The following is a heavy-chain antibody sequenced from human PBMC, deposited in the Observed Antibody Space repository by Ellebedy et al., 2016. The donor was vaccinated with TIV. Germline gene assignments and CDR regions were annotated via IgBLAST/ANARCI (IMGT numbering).Heavy chain of an antibody. CDR2: IWYDGSNK. V-gene: IGHV3-33*01. CDR1: GFTFSSYG. J-gene: IGHJ4*02. Sequence: LSLTXAASGFTFSSYGMHWVRQAPGKGLEWVAVIWYDGSNKYYADSVKGRFTISRDNSKNTLYLQMNSLRAEDTAVYYCARDPGPVVPAAMGHYWGQGTLVTVSS. D-gene: IGHD2-2*01. CDR3: ARDPGPVVPAAMGHY.